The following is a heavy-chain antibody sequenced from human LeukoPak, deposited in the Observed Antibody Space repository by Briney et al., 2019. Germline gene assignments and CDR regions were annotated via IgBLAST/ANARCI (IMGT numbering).Heavy chain of an antibody. J-gene: IGHJ6*03. CDR3: ARDTHYSTSSGYYYYYMDV. CDR2: INHSGST. Sequence: SETLSLTCAVYGGSFSGYYWSWIRQPPGKGLEWIGEINHSGSTNYNPSLKSRVTISVDTSKNRFSLNLSSVTAADTAVYYCARDTHYSTSSGYYYYYMDVWGKGTTVTVSS. D-gene: IGHD5-18*01. CDR1: GGSFSGYY. V-gene: IGHV4-34*01.